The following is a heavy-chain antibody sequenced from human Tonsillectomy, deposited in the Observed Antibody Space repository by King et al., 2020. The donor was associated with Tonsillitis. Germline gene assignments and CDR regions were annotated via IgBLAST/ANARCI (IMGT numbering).Heavy chain of an antibody. V-gene: IGHV3-30-3*01. J-gene: IGHJ1*01. CDR1: GFTFSDYT. D-gene: IGHD6-19*01. CDR2: ITYDVSNK. CDR3: ARDHGSDWPGDFQH. Sequence: VQLVESGGGVVQPGRSLRLSCAASGFTFSDYTMHWVRQAPGAGLDWVSFITYDVSNKYYADSVKGRFTISRDNSKNTLFLQMNNVRPEDTAVFYCARDHGSDWPGDFQHWGQGTLLTVSS.